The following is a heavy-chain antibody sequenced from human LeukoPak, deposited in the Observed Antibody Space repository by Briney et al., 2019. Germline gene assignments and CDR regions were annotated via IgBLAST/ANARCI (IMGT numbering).Heavy chain of an antibody. J-gene: IGHJ4*02. V-gene: IGHV3-74*01. CDR3: QRDFMTAAGIH. D-gene: IGHD6-13*01. Sequence: GGSLRLSCAAPGFTFSSYWMHWVRQAPGKGLMWVSGINYDGSDTRYADTVKGRFTISRDNAKNTLYLQMNSLRAEDTAVYYCQRDFMTAAGIHWGQGTLVTVSS. CDR2: INYDGSDT. CDR1: GFTFSSYW.